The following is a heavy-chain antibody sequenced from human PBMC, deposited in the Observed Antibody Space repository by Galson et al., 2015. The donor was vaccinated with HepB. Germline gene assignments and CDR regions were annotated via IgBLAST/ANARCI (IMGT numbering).Heavy chain of an antibody. Sequence: SLRLSCAASGFTFDDYGMSWVRQAPGKGLEWVSGINWNGGSTGYADSVKGRFTISRDNAKNSLYLQMNSLRAEDPALYHCARDLLTARGYDFWCGGGGGGRYWGQGTLVTVSS. D-gene: IGHD3-3*01. J-gene: IGHJ4*02. CDR1: GFTFDDYG. V-gene: IGHV3-20*01. CDR3: ARDLLTARGYDFWCGGGGGGRY. CDR2: INWNGGST.